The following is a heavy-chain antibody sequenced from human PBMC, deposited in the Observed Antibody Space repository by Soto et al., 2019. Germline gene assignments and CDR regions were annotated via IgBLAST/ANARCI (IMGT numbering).Heavy chain of an antibody. D-gene: IGHD4-17*01. V-gene: IGHV4-61*01. CDR1: GGSLTSGSYY. CDR2: IYYSGST. J-gene: IGHJ5*02. Sequence: QVQLQESGPGLVKPSETLSLTCTVSGGSLTSGSYYWSWIRQPTGKGLEWIGNIYYSGSTNYNPSPQRRVTMSVATSKNPFSLTLTSVTAAHTAVYYRARVAPVTTWEDPWGQGTLVTVSS. CDR3: ARVAPVTTWEDP.